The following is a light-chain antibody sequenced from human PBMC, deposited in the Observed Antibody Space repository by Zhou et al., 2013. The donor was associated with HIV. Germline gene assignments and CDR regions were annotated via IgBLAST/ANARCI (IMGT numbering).Light chain of an antibody. V-gene: IGKV3-20*01. Sequence: EIVLTQSPGTLSLSPGERATLSCRASQSVSSSYLAWYQQKPGQAPRLLIYAASTRATGIPDRFSGSGSGTDFTLTISRLEAEDSATYYCQHYGSSPRATFGPGTKVDIK. CDR1: QSVSSSY. CDR2: AAS. J-gene: IGKJ3*01. CDR3: QHYGSSPRAT.